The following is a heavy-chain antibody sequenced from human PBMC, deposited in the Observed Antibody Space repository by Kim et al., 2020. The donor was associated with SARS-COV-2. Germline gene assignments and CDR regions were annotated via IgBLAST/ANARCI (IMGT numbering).Heavy chain of an antibody. Sequence: YNADSVKGRFPISRDNAKNSLYLQMNSLRAEDTAVYYCARGGQSYTVFDYWGQGTLVTVSS. CDR3: ARGGQSYTVFDY. D-gene: IGHD1-26*01. V-gene: IGHV3-48*03. J-gene: IGHJ4*02.